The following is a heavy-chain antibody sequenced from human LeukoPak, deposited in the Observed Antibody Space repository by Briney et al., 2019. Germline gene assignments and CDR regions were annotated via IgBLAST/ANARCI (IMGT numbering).Heavy chain of an antibody. V-gene: IGHV1-18*01. Sequence: ASVKVSCKASGYTFTSYGISWVRQAPGQGLEWMGWISAYNGNTKYAQKLQGRVTMTTDTSTSTAYMELRSLRSDDTAVYYCAKPGSSRGIAGRRPTKYYFDYWGQGTLVTVSS. CDR3: AKPGSSRGIAGRRPTKYYFDY. D-gene: IGHD6-6*01. J-gene: IGHJ4*02. CDR2: ISAYNGNT. CDR1: GYTFTSYG.